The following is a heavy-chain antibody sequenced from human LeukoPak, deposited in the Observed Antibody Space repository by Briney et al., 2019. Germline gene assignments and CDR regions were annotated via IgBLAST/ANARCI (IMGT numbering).Heavy chain of an antibody. CDR1: GYTFTGYY. Sequence: ASVKVSCKASGYTFTGYYMHWVRQAPGQGLEWMGWINPNSGDTNYEQKFQGRVTMTRDTSISTAYMELSRLTSDDTAMYYCARDRTSGYNWFDPWGQGTLVTVSS. V-gene: IGHV1-2*02. CDR3: ARDRTSGYNWFDP. J-gene: IGHJ5*02. CDR2: INPNSGDT. D-gene: IGHD3-22*01.